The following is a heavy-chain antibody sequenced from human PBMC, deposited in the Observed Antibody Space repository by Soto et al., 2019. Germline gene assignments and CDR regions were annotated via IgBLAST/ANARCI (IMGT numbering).Heavy chain of an antibody. CDR3: ARGIATGQLDP. J-gene: IGHJ5*02. CDR2: INPVNGNT. V-gene: IGHV1-3*01. D-gene: IGHD6-13*01. Sequence: QVPLVQSGAEVKKPGASVMLSCKASGYTFTTYTMNWVRQAPGQRLEWMGWINPVNGNTKSSQKFQDRVIITRDTSASTVYMELRSLRSEDTAVYYCARGIATGQLDPWGQGTLVIVSS. CDR1: GYTFTTYT.